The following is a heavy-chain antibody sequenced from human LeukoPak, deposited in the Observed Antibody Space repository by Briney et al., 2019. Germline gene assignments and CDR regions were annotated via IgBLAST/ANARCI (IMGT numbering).Heavy chain of an antibody. CDR3: ARSLRGYDILTGYSSDWYFDL. V-gene: IGHV4-4*07. CDR2: IYTSGST. Sequence: SETLSLTCTVSGGSISSYYWSWIRQPAGKGLEWIGRIYTSGSTNYNPSLKSRVTMSVDTSKNQFSLKLSSVTAADTAVYYCARSLRGYDILTGYSSDWYFDLWCRGTLVTVSS. J-gene: IGHJ2*01. CDR1: GGSISSYY. D-gene: IGHD3-9*01.